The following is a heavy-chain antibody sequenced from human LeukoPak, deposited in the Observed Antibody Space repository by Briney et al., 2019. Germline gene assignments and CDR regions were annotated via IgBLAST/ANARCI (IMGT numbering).Heavy chain of an antibody. CDR1: GFTFSSYI. CDR3: AKDAAIYGGNSVDY. V-gene: IGHV3-9*01. J-gene: IGHJ4*02. Sequence: GGSLRLSCAASGFTFSSYIMNWVRQAPGKGLEWVSGISWNSCSIGYADSVKGRFTISRDNAKNSLYLQMNSLRAEDTAVYYCAKDAAIYGGNSVDYWGQGTMVAVSS. CDR2: ISWNSCSI. D-gene: IGHD4-23*01.